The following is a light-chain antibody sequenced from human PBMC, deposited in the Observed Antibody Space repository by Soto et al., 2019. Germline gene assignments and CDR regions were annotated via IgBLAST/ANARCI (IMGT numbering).Light chain of an antibody. Sequence: QSALTQPASVSGSRGQSITISCTGTSSDVGGYNYVSWYQQHPGNAPKLMIYEVSNRPSGVSNRFSGYKSGNTASLTISGLQAEDEADYYCSSYTSSSLYVFGTGTKVTVL. J-gene: IGLJ1*01. CDR2: EVS. V-gene: IGLV2-14*01. CDR3: SSYTSSSLYV. CDR1: SSDVGGYNY.